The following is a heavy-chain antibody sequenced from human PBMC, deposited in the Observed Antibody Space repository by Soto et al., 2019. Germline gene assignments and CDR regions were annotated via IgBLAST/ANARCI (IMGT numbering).Heavy chain of an antibody. J-gene: IGHJ4*02. CDR2: IYYSGST. CDR1: GGSISSSSYY. CDR3: XXXXXXXXXDY. Sequence: QLQLQESGPGLVKPSETLSLTCTVSGGSISSSSYYWGWIRQPPGKGLEWIGSIYYSGSTYYNPSLKSRVTISXDTSXNQFSXXLSXXXXXXXXXXXXXXXXXXXXXDYXGQGTLVTVSS. V-gene: IGHV4-39*01.